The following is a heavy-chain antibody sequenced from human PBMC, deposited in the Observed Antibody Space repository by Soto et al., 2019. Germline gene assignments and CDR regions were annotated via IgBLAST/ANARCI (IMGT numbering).Heavy chain of an antibody. V-gene: IGHV5-51*01. J-gene: IGHJ4*02. CDR3: ALGMGDSSGYFSAFDY. CDR1: AYSFTRYW. Sequence: GESLKISCKGSAYSFTRYWIAWVRQMPGKGLEWMGIIYPGDSDTRYSPSFQGQVTISADKSISTAYLQWSSLKASDTAMFYCALGMGDSSGYFSAFDYWGQGTQVTVS. CDR2: IYPGDSDT. D-gene: IGHD3-22*01.